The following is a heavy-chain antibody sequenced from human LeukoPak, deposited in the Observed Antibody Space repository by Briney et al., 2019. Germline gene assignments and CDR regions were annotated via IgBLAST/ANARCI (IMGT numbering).Heavy chain of an antibody. J-gene: IGHJ5*02. V-gene: IGHV4-59*01. D-gene: IGHD3-10*01. CDR1: GDSLSNYY. Sequence: SETLSLTCSVSGDSLSNYYWTWIRQPPGKGLEWIGYIYYTGQTSYNPSLKSRVTISVDTSKGHFSLRLTSVTAADTAMYYCARGGGDYNGSGDWFDPWGQGTLVTVSS. CDR2: IYYTGQT. CDR3: ARGGGDYNGSGDWFDP.